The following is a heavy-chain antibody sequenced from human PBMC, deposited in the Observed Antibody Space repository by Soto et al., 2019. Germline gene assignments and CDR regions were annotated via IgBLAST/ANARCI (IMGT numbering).Heavy chain of an antibody. CDR2: INTYNGHT. D-gene: IGHD6-13*01. Sequence: QVQLVQSGTEVKKPGASVKVSCKASGYTFTNYGISWVRQAPGQGLEWLAWINTYNGHTNYAQKLQGRVTLTTDTSTSTASMELRSLRSDDTAVYYCARDLLYSSRSTVRFDIWGQGTMVTVSS. V-gene: IGHV1-18*01. J-gene: IGHJ3*02. CDR3: ARDLLYSSRSTVRFDI. CDR1: GYTFTNYG.